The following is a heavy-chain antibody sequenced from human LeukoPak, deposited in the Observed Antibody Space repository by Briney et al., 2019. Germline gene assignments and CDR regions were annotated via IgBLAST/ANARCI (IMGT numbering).Heavy chain of an antibody. V-gene: IGHV5-51*01. Sequence: GESLKISCKASGYSFAAYWIGWVRQMPGKGLEWMGVIYPGDSDTRYSPSFQGQVTISADMSISTAYLQWSSLKASDTAMYYCARSSDYVFDYWGQGTLVTVSS. CDR1: GYSFAAYW. D-gene: IGHD4-17*01. CDR2: IYPGDSDT. J-gene: IGHJ4*02. CDR3: ARSSDYVFDY.